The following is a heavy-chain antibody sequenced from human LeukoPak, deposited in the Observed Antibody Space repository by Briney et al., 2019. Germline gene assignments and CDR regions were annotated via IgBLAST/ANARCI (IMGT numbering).Heavy chain of an antibody. D-gene: IGHD4-11*01. CDR1: GGSIDSGDYY. J-gene: IGHJ4*02. Sequence: SETLSLTCTVSGGSIDSGDYYWSWIRQPPGKGLEWIGYIYYSGSTYYNSSLKSRLTISLDTSKNQFSLKVSSVTAADTAVYYCARGHYSDSHREFDYFDYWGQGTLVTVS. CDR3: ARGHYSDSHREFDYFDY. CDR2: IYYSGST. V-gene: IGHV4-30-4*01.